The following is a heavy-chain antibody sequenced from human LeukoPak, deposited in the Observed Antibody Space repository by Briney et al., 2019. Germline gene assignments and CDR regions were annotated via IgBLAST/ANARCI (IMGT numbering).Heavy chain of an antibody. CDR3: AKSDWFDP. Sequence: GGSLRLSCAASGFSFSSYWMHWVRQAPGKGLVWVARIRNDGITTTYADSVKGRFTISRDNAKSTLFLQMNSVTAEDTAVYYCAKSDWFDPRGQGTLVTVSS. J-gene: IGHJ5*02. CDR2: IRNDGITT. V-gene: IGHV3-74*01. CDR1: GFSFSSYW.